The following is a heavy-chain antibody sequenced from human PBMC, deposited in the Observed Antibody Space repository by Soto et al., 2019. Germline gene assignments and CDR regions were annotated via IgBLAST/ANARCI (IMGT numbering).Heavy chain of an antibody. Sequence: EVQLLESGGGLVHPGGSLRLSCAASGFTFSSYAMHWVRQAPGRGLESVSAITGDGGTSYYADSVKGRFTISRDNSKNTLYLRMNSLRAEGTAVYYCVRSAYTCYGPTCWLDPWGQGTLVTVSS. J-gene: IGHJ5*02. V-gene: IGHV3-23*01. D-gene: IGHD3-16*01. CDR1: GFTFSSYA. CDR2: ITGDGGTS. CDR3: VRSAYTCYGPTCWLDP.